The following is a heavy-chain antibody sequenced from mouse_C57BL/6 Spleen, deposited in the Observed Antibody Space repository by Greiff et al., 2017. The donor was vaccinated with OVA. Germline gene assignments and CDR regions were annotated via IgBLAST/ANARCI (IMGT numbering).Heavy chain of an antibody. Sequence: QVQLQQSGAELAKPGASVKLSCKASGYTFTSYWMHWVKQRPGQGLEWIGYINPSSGYTKYNQKFKDKATLTADKSSSTAYMQLSRLTYEDSAVYYCGGGVRDYGEGDYWGQGTTLTVSS. CDR1: GYTFTSYW. D-gene: IGHD2-4*01. J-gene: IGHJ2*01. V-gene: IGHV1-7*01. CDR2: INPSSGYT. CDR3: GGGVRDYGEGDY.